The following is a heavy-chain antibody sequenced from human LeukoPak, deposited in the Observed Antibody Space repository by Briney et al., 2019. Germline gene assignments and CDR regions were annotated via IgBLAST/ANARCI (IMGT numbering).Heavy chain of an antibody. J-gene: IGHJ6*02. V-gene: IGHV3-33*01. CDR2: IRYDGSNE. Sequence: GRSLRLSCAASGFTFSSYGMHWVRQAPGKGLEWVAVIRYDGSNEYYADSVKGRFTISRDNSKNTVYLQMNSLRAEDTAVYYCAREVGYGMDVWGQGTTVTVSS. CDR3: AREVGYGMDV. D-gene: IGHD2-15*01. CDR1: GFTFSSYG.